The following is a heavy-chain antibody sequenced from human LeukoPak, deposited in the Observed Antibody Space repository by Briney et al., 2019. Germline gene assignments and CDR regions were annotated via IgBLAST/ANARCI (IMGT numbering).Heavy chain of an antibody. J-gene: IGHJ4*02. V-gene: IGHV4-39*07. CDR1: GGSINSNNYY. Sequence: SETLSLTCSVSGGSINSNNYYWGWIRQPPGKGLEYIGSIYYGGSTYYSPSLKSRVTISVDTSKNQLSLMLTSVTAADTAVYYCTRDSGLHNGYGWSHWGQGTLVTVSS. CDR2: IYYGGST. CDR3: TRDSGLHNGYGWSH. D-gene: IGHD5-12*01.